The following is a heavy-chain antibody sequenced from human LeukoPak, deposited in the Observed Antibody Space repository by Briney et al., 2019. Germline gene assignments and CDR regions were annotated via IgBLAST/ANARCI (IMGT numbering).Heavy chain of an antibody. CDR1: GFTFSQYS. J-gene: IGHJ5*02. Sequence: GGSLRLSCAASGFTFSQYSIIWVRQAPGKGLEWVSHLRYTGETFYADSVKGRFTISRDNVRNSLYLQMNSLRAEDTAMYYCARDAGNSGYGCDLWGQGTLVTVSS. D-gene: IGHD5-12*01. V-gene: IGHV3-48*01. CDR2: LRYTGET. CDR3: ARDAGNSGYGCDL.